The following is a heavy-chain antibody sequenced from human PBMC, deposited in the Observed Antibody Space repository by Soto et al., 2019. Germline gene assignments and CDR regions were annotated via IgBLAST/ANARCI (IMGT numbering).Heavy chain of an antibody. J-gene: IGHJ5*02. Sequence: PGGPLRLSCAVAGFTCTNYAMSWVRQAPGKGLEWVSVISGSGGSTNYADSVKGRFTISRDNSKNTLYLQMDSLRAEDTAIYYCAKPPESSGSYPPWGQGTLVPVSS. CDR3: AKPPESSGSYPP. CDR1: GFTCTNYA. D-gene: IGHD1-26*01. CDR2: ISGSGGST. V-gene: IGHV3-23*01.